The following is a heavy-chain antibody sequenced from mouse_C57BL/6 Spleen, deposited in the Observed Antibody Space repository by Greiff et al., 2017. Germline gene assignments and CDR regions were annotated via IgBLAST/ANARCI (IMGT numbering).Heavy chain of an antibody. V-gene: IGHV1-82*01. CDR1: GYAFSSSW. Sequence: VQLQQSGPELVKPGASVKISCKASGYAFSSSWMNWVKQRPGKGLEWIGRIYPGDGDTNYNGKFKGKATLTADKSSSTAYMQLSSLTSEDSAVYFCARRRGDGYYDAMDYWGQGTSVTVSS. CDR3: ARRRGDGYYDAMDY. D-gene: IGHD2-3*01. J-gene: IGHJ4*01. CDR2: IYPGDGDT.